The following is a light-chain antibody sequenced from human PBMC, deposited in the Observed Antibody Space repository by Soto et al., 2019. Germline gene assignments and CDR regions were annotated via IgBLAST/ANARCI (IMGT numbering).Light chain of an antibody. CDR2: EVS. CDR3: SSYTSSRTVI. CDR1: SSDVGGYTF. J-gene: IGLJ2*01. V-gene: IGLV2-14*01. Sequence: QSVLTQPASVSGSPGQSITIPCTGTSSDVGGYTFVSWYQHHPGKGPKLLISEVSNRPSGVSNRFSGSKSGNTASLTISGLQTEDAADYYCSSYTSSRTVIFGGGTQLTVL.